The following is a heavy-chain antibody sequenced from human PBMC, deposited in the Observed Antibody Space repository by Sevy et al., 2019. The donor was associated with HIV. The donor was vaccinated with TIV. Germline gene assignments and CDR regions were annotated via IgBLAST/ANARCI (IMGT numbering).Heavy chain of an antibody. CDR3: VRNVAADGSF. J-gene: IGHJ4*02. CDR1: GFSLNTYW. V-gene: IGHV3-7*01. D-gene: IGHD6-13*01. Sequence: GGCLRLSCAASGFSLNTYWMSWVRQAPGKGLEWVANIKQDGSVTYYVDSVKGRFTISIDNARNFLFLQMNSLRAEDTARYYCVRNVAADGSFWGQGTLVTVSS. CDR2: IKQDGSVT.